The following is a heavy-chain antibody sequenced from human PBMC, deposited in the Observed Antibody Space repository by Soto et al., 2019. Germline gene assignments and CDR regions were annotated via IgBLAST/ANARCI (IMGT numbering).Heavy chain of an antibody. D-gene: IGHD6-13*01. J-gene: IGHJ4*02. CDR2: MNSDGSSI. Sequence: PGGSLRLSCAASGFTFSSYWMHWVRQAPGKGLVWVSRMNSDGSSITYADSVKGRFTISRDSAKNTMYLQVHSLRAEDTAVYYCAREIATTGLYYFDYWGKGTLVTVSS. V-gene: IGHV3-74*01. CDR3: AREIATTGLYYFDY. CDR1: GFTFSSYW.